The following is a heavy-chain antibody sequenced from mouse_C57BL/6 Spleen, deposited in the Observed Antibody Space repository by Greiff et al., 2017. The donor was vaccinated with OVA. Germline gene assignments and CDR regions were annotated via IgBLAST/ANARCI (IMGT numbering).Heavy chain of an antibody. V-gene: IGHV8-12*01. Sequence: QVQLKESGPGILQSSQSLSLTCSFSGFSLSTSGMGVSWIRQPSGKGLEWLAHIYWDDDKRSNPSLKSRLTISKDTSRNQVFLKITSVDTADTATYYGARRVEVVATDWYFDVWGTGTTVTVSS. D-gene: IGHD1-1*01. CDR3: ARRVEVVATDWYFDV. CDR1: GFSLSTSGMG. J-gene: IGHJ1*03. CDR2: IYWDDDK.